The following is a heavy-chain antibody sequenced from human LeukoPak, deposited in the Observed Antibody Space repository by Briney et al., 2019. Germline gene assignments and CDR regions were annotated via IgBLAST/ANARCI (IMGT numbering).Heavy chain of an antibody. CDR3: ARGLYSSGWSLYYFDY. Sequence: KSSETLSLTCAVYGGSFSGYYWSWIRQPPGKGLEWIGEINHSGSTNYNPSLESRVTISVDTSKNQFSLKLSSVTAADTAVYYCARGLYSSGWSLYYFDYWGQGTLVTVSS. J-gene: IGHJ4*02. D-gene: IGHD6-19*01. CDR2: INHSGST. CDR1: GGSFSGYY. V-gene: IGHV4-34*01.